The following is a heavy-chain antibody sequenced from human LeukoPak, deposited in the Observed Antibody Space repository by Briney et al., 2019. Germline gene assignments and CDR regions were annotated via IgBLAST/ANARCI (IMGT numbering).Heavy chain of an antibody. V-gene: IGHV3-48*01. Sequence: GGSLRLSCAASGFTFSGHYMNWVRQAPGKGLEWVSYISSSSSTIYYADSVKGRFTISRDNAKNSLYLQMNSLRAEDTAVYYCARHQVVTTVTTTFDYCGQGTLVTVSS. J-gene: IGHJ4*02. CDR3: ARHQVVTTVTTTFDY. CDR1: GFTFSGHY. D-gene: IGHD4-11*01. CDR2: ISSSSSTI.